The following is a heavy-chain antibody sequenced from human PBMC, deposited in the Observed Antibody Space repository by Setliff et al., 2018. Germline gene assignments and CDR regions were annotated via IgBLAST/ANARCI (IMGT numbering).Heavy chain of an antibody. J-gene: IGHJ4*02. D-gene: IGHD3-10*01. CDR3: ARQPSSGSYYNPRPYYFDY. Sequence: SETLSLTCTVSGGSMTSYYWSWIRQSPWKGLEWIGYVHYSGDSNYNPSLKSRVTMSVDTSKNQFSLNLRSVTAADTAVYYCARQPSSGSYYNPRPYYFDYWGQGTQVTVSS. CDR1: GGSMTSYY. V-gene: IGHV4-59*13. CDR2: VHYSGDS.